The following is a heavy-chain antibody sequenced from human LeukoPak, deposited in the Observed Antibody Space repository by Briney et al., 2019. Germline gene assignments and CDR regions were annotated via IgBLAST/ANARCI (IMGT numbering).Heavy chain of an antibody. CDR3: ARVVNYDFWSGYTDY. CDR2: ISFDGSHE. Sequence: GRSLRLSCAASGFTFSSYVMHWVRQAPGKGLEWVAVISFDGSHEYYADSVKGRFTISRDNSKNTLYLQMNSLRAEDTAVYYGARVVNYDFWSGYTDYWGQGTLVTVSS. D-gene: IGHD3-3*01. J-gene: IGHJ4*02. V-gene: IGHV3-30*01. CDR1: GFTFSSYV.